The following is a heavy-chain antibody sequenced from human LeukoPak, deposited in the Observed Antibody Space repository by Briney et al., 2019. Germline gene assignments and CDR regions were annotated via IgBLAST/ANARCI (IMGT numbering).Heavy chain of an antibody. J-gene: IGHJ4*02. CDR1: GFTFSSYD. CDR2: ISSSGRST. CDR3: AREDHSNYNY. D-gene: IGHD4-11*01. Sequence: GGSLRLSCAASGFTFSSYDMHWVRQAPGKGLEYVSAISSSGRSTYYANSVKGRFTISRDNSKNTLYLQMGSLRPEDMAVYYCAREDHSNYNYWGQGTLVTVSS. V-gene: IGHV3-64*01.